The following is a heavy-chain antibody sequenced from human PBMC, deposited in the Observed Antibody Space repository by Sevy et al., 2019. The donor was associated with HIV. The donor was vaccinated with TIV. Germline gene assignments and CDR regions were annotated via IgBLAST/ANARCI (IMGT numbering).Heavy chain of an antibody. CDR3: ARSWDYWGQMGY. V-gene: IGHV3-7*03. D-gene: IGHD7-27*01. CDR2: IKQDGSDK. CDR1: GFTFNNYW. Sequence: GGSLRLSCAASGFTFNNYWMTWVRQAPGKGLEWVANIKQDGSDKYYMESVKGGFNISRDNTKNSLYLQLNSLRASETAVYYCARSWDYWGQMGYWGQGTLVTVSS. J-gene: IGHJ4*02.